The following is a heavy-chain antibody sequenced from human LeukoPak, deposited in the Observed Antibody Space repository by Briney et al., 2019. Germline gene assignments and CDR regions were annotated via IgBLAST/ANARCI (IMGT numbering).Heavy chain of an antibody. V-gene: IGHV1-2*02. CDR1: GYTFTGYY. J-gene: IGHJ4*02. CDR3: ARVKYYYYHSGPLAY. D-gene: IGHD3-10*01. Sequence: ASVKVSCKASGYTFTGYYMHWVRQAPGQGLEWMGWINPNSGGTNYAQKFQGRLTMTRDTSISTAYMELSRLRSDDTAVYYCARVKYYYYHSGPLAYWGQGTLVTVSS. CDR2: INPNSGGT.